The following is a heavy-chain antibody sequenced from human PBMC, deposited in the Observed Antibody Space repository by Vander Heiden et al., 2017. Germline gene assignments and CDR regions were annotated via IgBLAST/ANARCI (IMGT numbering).Heavy chain of an antibody. V-gene: IGHV3-48*03. J-gene: IGHJ4*02. CDR1: GFTFSGYE. D-gene: IGHD5-12*01. Sequence: EVQLVESGGGLVQPGGSLRLSCAASGFTFSGYEMNWVRQAPGKGLEWVSYISSSGSTIYYADSVKGRFTISRDNAKNSLYLQMNSLRAEDTAVYYCAREGAGRRLDFDYWGQGTLVTVSS. CDR2: ISSSGSTI. CDR3: AREGAGRRLDFDY.